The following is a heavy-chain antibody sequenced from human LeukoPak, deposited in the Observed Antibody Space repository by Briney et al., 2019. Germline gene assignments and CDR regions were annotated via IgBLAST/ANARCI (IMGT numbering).Heavy chain of an antibody. V-gene: IGHV4-34*01. D-gene: IGHD5-18*01. J-gene: IGHJ5*02. CDR3: ARGKRHVDTARRGLDWFDP. CDR1: GGSFSGYY. Sequence: PSETLSLTCAVYGGSFSGYYWSWIRQPPGKGLEWIGEINHSGSTNYNPSLKSRVTISVDTSKNQFSLKLSSVTAADTAVYYCARGKRHVDTARRGLDWFDPWGQGTLVTVSS. CDR2: INHSGST.